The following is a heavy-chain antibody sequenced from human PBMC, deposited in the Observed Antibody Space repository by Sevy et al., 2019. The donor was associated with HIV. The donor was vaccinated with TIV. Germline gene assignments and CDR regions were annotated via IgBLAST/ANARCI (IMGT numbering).Heavy chain of an antibody. Sequence: GGSLRLSCAASGFTFSNAWMSWVRQAPGKGLEWVGRIKSKTDGGTTDYAAPVKGSFTISTDESKNTLYLQMNSLKTEDTAVYYGTTDTGISDYDFWSGRDDTFDNWGQGTMVTVSS. J-gene: IGHJ3*02. V-gene: IGHV3-15*01. D-gene: IGHD3-3*01. CDR2: IKSKTDGGTT. CDR1: GFTFSNAW. CDR3: TTDTGISDYDFWSGRDDTFDN.